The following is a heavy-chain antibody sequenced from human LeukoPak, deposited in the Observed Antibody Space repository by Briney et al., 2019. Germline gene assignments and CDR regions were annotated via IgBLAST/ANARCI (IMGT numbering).Heavy chain of an antibody. V-gene: IGHV4-4*07. CDR3: ARGMYSSGWRVAYFDY. CDR1: GGSISSYY. J-gene: IGHJ4*02. Sequence: SETLSLTCTVSGGSISSYYWSWIRQPAGKGLEWIGRIYTSGSTNYNPSLKSRVTMSVDTSKNQFSLKLSSVTAADTAVYYCARGMYSSGWRVAYFDYWGQGTLVTVSS. D-gene: IGHD6-19*01. CDR2: IYTSGST.